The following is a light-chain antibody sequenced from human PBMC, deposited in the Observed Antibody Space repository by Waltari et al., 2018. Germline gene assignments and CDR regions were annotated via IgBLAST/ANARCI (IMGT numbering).Light chain of an antibody. CDR3: CSYAGSSTYV. CDR1: SSDVGSYNL. V-gene: IGLV2-23*01. Sequence: QSALTQPASVSGSPGQSITISCPGTSSDVGSYNLVSWYQQPPGKAPKLMIYEGSKRPSGVSNRFSGSKSCNTASLTISGLQAEDEADYYCCSYAGSSTYVFGTGTKVTVL. CDR2: EGS. J-gene: IGLJ1*01.